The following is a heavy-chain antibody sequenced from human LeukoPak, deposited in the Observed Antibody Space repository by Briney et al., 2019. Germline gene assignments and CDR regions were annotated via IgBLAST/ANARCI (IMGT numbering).Heavy chain of an antibody. CDR3: ARVGGYCSGGSCYGPGPTPDY. CDR1: GYTFTSYD. Sequence: GASVKVSCKASGYTFTSYDINWVRQATGQGLEWMGWMNPNSGNTDYAQKFQGRLTMTRNTSISTVYMELSSLRSEDTAVYYCARVGGYCSGGSCYGPGPTPDYWGQGTLVTVSS. D-gene: IGHD2-15*01. V-gene: IGHV1-8*01. J-gene: IGHJ4*02. CDR2: MNPNSGNT.